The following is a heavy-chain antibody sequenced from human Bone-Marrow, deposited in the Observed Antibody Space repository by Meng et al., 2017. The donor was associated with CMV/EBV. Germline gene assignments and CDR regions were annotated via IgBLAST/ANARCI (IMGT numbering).Heavy chain of an antibody. V-gene: IGHV3-74*03. CDR3: ARGVGEFLGWEMGY. CDR2: MDGDGSDT. Sequence: EVQLVEPGGGLVQPGGCLKLACTASGFTISRHWMHWVRQTPGKGLVWVSRMDGDGSDTTYADSVKGRFTISRDNAKNTLYLQMNSLRVEDTAIYYCARGVGEFLGWEMGYWGQGTLVTVYS. D-gene: IGHD1-26*01. CDR1: GFTISRHW. J-gene: IGHJ4*02.